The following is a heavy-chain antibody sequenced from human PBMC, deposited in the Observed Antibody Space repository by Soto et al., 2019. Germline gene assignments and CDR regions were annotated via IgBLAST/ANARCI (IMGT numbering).Heavy chain of an antibody. V-gene: IGHV4-59*11. Sequence: SETLSLTCTVSGGSISSHYWTWIWIRQLPGRGLEWVGYIYDSVKTKYNPSLKSRITTSVDPSKKQFSLKMRSVTAADTAVYYCARYSFPPYSSSSKGFDYWGQGSLVTVSS. CDR3: ARYSFPPYSSSSKGFDY. CDR1: GGSISSHY. D-gene: IGHD6-6*01. CDR2: IYDSVKT. J-gene: IGHJ4*02.